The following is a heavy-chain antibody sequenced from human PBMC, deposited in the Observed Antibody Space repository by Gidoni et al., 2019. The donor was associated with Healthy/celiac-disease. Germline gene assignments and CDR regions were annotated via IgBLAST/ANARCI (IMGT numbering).Heavy chain of an antibody. D-gene: IGHD1-26*01. Sequence: QVQLQESGPGLVKPSETLSLTCAVSGYSISSGYYWGWIRQPPGKGLEWIGSIYHSGSTYYNPSLKSRVTISVDTSKNQFSLKLSSVTAADTAVYYCARDFATEWEPRWFDYWGQGTLVTVSS. J-gene: IGHJ4*02. V-gene: IGHV4-38-2*02. CDR1: GYSISSGYY. CDR3: ARDFATEWEPRWFDY. CDR2: IYHSGST.